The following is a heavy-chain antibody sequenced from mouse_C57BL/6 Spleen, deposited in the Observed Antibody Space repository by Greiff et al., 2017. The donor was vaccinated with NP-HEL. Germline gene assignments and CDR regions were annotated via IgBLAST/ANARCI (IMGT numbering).Heavy chain of an antibody. D-gene: IGHD4-1*01. Sequence: EVKLVESGGGLVQPGGSMKLSCVASGFTFSNYWMNWVRQSPEKGLEWVAQIRLKSDNYATHYAESVKGRFTISRDDSKSSVYLQMNNLRAEDTGIYYCTLTGPYYYAMDYWGQGTSVTVSS. CDR1: GFTFSNYW. V-gene: IGHV6-3*01. CDR2: IRLKSDNYAT. J-gene: IGHJ4*01. CDR3: TLTGPYYYAMDY.